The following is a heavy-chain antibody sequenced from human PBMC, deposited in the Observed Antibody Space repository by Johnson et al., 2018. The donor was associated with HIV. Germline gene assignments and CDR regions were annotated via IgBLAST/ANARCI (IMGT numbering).Heavy chain of an antibody. CDR2: IYSGGST. J-gene: IGHJ3*01. CDR3: ARDQRGGYSYGDAFDF. CDR1: GFTVSSNY. D-gene: IGHD5-18*01. V-gene: IGHV3-66*02. Sequence: VQLVESGGGLVQPGGSLRLSCAASGFTVSSNYMSWVRQAPGKGLEWVSVIYSGGSTYYADSVKGRFTISRDNSKNTLYLQMNSLRAEDTAVYYCARDQRGGYSYGDAFDFWGQGTVVSVS.